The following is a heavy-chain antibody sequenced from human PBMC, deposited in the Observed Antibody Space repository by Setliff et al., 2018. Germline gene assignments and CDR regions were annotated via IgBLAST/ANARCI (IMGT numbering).Heavy chain of an antibody. J-gene: IGHJ4*02. Sequence: ASVKVSCKVSGYTLTELSMHWVRQAPGKGLEWMGGFDPEDGKTIYAQKFQGRVTITRNTSISTAYMELSSLRSEDTAVYYCARRGLGYDFWSSYYKMYYFDYWGQGTLVTVSS. CDR3: ARRGLGYDFWSSYYKMYYFDY. CDR1: GYTLTELS. V-gene: IGHV1-24*01. CDR2: FDPEDGKT. D-gene: IGHD3-3*01.